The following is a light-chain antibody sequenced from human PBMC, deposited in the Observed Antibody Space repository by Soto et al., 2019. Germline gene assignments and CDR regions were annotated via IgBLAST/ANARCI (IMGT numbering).Light chain of an antibody. Sequence: DIVMTQSPDSLAVSLGERATINCKSSQSILYSPNNKNFLAWYQQKSGQPPKLLIYWASTRESGVPDRFSGSGSGTDFNFTISSLQAEDVAVYYCQQYYSSITFGQGTRLEIK. J-gene: IGKJ5*01. CDR2: WAS. CDR1: QSILYSPNNKNF. V-gene: IGKV4-1*01. CDR3: QQYYSSIT.